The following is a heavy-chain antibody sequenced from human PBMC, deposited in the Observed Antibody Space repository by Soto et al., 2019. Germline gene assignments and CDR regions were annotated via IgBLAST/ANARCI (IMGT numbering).Heavy chain of an antibody. D-gene: IGHD6-13*01. CDR1: GGTFSSYA. Sequence: QVQLVQSGAEVKKPGSSVKVSCKASGGTFSSYAISWVRQAPGQGLEWMGGLIPIFGTANYAQKFQGRVTITADKANSTGSTELSSLSSEDTAVYYCARDFVLESEAEAGTGCRPFDIRGQGTMVTVSS. J-gene: IGHJ3*02. CDR3: ARDFVLESEAEAGTGCRPFDI. CDR2: LIPIFGTA. V-gene: IGHV1-69*06.